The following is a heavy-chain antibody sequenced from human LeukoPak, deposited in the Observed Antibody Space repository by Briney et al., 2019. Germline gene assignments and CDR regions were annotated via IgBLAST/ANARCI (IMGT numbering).Heavy chain of an antibody. CDR1: GFTCGDYA. D-gene: IGHD3-22*01. J-gene: IGHJ4*02. CDR2: ITSSSSYI. CDR3: ARHVVAVGFDY. V-gene: IGHV3-21*01. Sequence: GGSLRLSCTASGFTCGDYALNWVRQAPGKGLEWVSSITSSSSYIYYADSVKGRFTISRDNAKNSLCLQMNSLRAEDTAVYCARHVVAVGFDYWGQGTLVTVSS.